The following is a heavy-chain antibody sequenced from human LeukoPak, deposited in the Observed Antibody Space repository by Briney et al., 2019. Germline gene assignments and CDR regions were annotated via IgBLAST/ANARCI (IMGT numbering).Heavy chain of an antibody. J-gene: IGHJ6*03. V-gene: IGHV3-43*02. D-gene: IGHD6-13*01. CDR3: AKSSSCNNYCMDV. CDR1: GFTFDDYA. CDR2: TSGDGGST. Sequence: GGSLRLSCAASGFTFDDYAMHWVRQAPGKGLEWVSLTSGDGGSTYYADSVKGRFTISRDNIKNSLYVQMNSLRTEDTAMYYCAKSSSCNNYCMDVWGKGTTVTVSS.